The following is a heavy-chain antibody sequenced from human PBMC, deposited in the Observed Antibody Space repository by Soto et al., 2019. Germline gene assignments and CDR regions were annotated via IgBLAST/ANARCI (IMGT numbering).Heavy chain of an antibody. CDR2: ISGSGGST. Sequence: PGGSLRLSCAASGFTFSSYAMSWVRQAPGKGLEWVSAISGSGGSTYYADSVKGRFTISRDNSKNTLYLQMNSLRAEDTAVYYCAKQVGYDFWSGYTYFDYWGQGTLVTVSS. J-gene: IGHJ4*02. V-gene: IGHV3-23*01. D-gene: IGHD3-3*01. CDR3: AKQVGYDFWSGYTYFDY. CDR1: GFTFSSYA.